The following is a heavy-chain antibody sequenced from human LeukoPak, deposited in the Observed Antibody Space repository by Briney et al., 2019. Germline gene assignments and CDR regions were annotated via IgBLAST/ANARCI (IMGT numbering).Heavy chain of an antibody. V-gene: IGHV3-23*01. CDR2: ISGSGGNT. D-gene: IGHD3-10*01. Sequence: QSGGSLRLSCAASGFTFSSYGMSWVRQAPGKGLEWVSAISGSGGNTYYADSMKGRFTISRDNSKNTLYLQMNSLRAEDTAVYYCARVVPPTDYGSGSYFWDPYYFDYWGQGTLVTVSS. CDR1: GFTFSSYG. J-gene: IGHJ4*02. CDR3: ARVVPPTDYGSGSYFWDPYYFDY.